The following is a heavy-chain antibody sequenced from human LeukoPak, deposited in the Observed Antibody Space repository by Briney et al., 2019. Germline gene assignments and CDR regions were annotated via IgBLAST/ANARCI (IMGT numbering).Heavy chain of an antibody. J-gene: IGHJ1*01. V-gene: IGHV4-30-4*01. Sequence: SETLSLTCTVSGGSISSGDYYWSWIRQPPGKGLEWIGYIYYSGSTYYNPSLKSRVTISVDTSKNQFSLKLRSVTAADTAVYYCARHMDSSGWFGAFQDWGQGTLVTVSS. CDR1: GGSISSGDYY. CDR2: IYYSGST. CDR3: ARHMDSSGWFGAFQD. D-gene: IGHD6-19*01.